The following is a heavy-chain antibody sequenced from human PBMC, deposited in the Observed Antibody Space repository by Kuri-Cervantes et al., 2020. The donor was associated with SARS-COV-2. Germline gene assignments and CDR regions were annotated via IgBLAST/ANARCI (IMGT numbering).Heavy chain of an antibody. V-gene: IGHV3-48*03. J-gene: IGHJ6*02. CDR1: GFTFSSYE. CDR2: ISSSGSTI. D-gene: IGHD2-15*01. CDR3: ARDPPSPYCSGGSCRTDV. Sequence: GESLKISCAASGFTFSSYEMNWVRQAPGKGLEWVSYISSSGSTIYYADSVKGRFTISRDNAKNSLYLQMNSLRAEDTAVYYCARDPPSPYCSGGSCRTDVWGQGTTVTVSS.